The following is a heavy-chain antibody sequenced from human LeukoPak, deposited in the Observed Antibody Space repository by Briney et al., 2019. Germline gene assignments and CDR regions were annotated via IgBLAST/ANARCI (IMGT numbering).Heavy chain of an antibody. D-gene: IGHD3-10*01. CDR1: GGSFSGYY. CDR2: INHSGST. CDR3: ARHRSQELRYFDY. V-gene: IGHV4-34*01. Sequence: SETLSLTCAVYGGSFSGYYWSWIRQPPGKGLEWIGEINHSGSTNYNPSLKSRVTISVDTSKNQFSLKLSSVTAADTAVYYCARHRSQELRYFDYWGQGTLVTVSS. J-gene: IGHJ4*02.